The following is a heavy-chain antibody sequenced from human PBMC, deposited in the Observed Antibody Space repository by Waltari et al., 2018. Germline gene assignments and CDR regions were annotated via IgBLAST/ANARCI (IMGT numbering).Heavy chain of an antibody. V-gene: IGHV3-48*01. CDR1: GFNFSSYS. D-gene: IGHD3-10*01. J-gene: IGHJ4*02. Sequence: EVHLVQSGGGLVQPGGSLRLPCAASGFNFSSYSMDWFRPAPGKGLEWVSYISSSSSTVYYADSVKGRFTISRDNAKNSLYLQMNSLRAEDTAVYYCAREYYTHFDYWGQGTLVTVSS. CDR3: AREYYTHFDY. CDR2: ISSSSSTV.